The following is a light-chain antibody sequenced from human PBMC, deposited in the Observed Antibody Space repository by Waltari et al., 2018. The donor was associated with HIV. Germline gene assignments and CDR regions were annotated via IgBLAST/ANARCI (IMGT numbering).Light chain of an antibody. CDR1: SSNIEHAN. V-gene: IGLV1-47*01. CDR2: KDF. Sequence: QSFLTQPPSASGTPGQTVTISCSGTSSNIEHANLYWYQQLQGMTPKLLIYKDFLRPSGVPDRFAASKSGTSASLTISGLRSADEADYYCVGWDSSLSAYVFGAGTKVAVL. J-gene: IGLJ1*01. CDR3: VGWDSSLSAYV.